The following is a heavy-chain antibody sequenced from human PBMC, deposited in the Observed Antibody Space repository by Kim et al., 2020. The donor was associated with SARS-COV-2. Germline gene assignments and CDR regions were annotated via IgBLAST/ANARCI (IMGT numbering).Heavy chain of an antibody. CDR2: ISSSSSTI. V-gene: IGHV3-48*02. CDR1: GFTFSSYS. Sequence: GGSLRLSCAASGFTFSSYSMNWVRQAPGKGLEWVSYISSSSSTIYYADSVKGRFTISRDNAKNSLYLQMNSLRDEDTAVYYCARDNIKYYYDSSGYYTDAGGIWGQGTMVTVSS. D-gene: IGHD3-22*01. CDR3: ARDNIKYYYDSSGYYTDAGGI. J-gene: IGHJ3*02.